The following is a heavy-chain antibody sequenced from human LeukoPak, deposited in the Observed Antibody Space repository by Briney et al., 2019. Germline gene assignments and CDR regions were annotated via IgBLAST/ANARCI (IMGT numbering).Heavy chain of an antibody. D-gene: IGHD3-3*01. CDR3: ASGNTIFGVVTYFDY. CDR2: IYHSGST. Sequence: SETLSLTCAVSGYSISSGYYWGWIRQPPGKGLEWIGSIYHSGSTYYNPSLKSRVTISVDTSENQFSLKLSSVTAADTAVYYCASGNTIFGVVTYFDYWGQGTLVTVSS. CDR1: GYSISSGYY. V-gene: IGHV4-38-2*01. J-gene: IGHJ4*02.